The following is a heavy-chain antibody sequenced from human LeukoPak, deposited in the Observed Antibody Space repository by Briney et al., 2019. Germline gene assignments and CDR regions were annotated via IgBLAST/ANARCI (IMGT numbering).Heavy chain of an antibody. V-gene: IGHV3-30*18. Sequence: GGSLRLSCAASGFTFSTSIMHWVRQAPGKGLEWVAVISYDGNNKYYADSVKGRFTISRDNSKSTLYVQMSSLRAEDTAVYYCAKEVIAAGGNFEYWGQGTLVTVSS. CDR1: GFTFSTSI. CDR3: AKEVIAAGGNFEY. D-gene: IGHD6-13*01. CDR2: ISYDGNNK. J-gene: IGHJ4*02.